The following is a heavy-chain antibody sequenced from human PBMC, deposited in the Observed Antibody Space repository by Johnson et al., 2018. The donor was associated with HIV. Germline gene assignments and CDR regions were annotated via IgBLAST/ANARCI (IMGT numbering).Heavy chain of an antibody. CDR1: GFTFSDYY. D-gene: IGHD5-12*01. Sequence: QVQLVESGGNLVKPGGSLRLSCAASGFTFSDYYMSWIRQAPGKGLEWISYISSSGSTIYYADSVKGRFTISRDNAKNSLYLQMNSLRAEDTAVYYCASVLGRGYSGYDKKYDAFDIWGQGTMVTVSS. J-gene: IGHJ3*02. V-gene: IGHV3-11*04. CDR2: ISSSGSTI. CDR3: ASVLGRGYSGYDKKYDAFDI.